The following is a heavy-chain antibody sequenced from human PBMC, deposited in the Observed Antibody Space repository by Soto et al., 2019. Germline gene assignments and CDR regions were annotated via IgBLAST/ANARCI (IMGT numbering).Heavy chain of an antibody. J-gene: IGHJ4*02. CDR1: GFTFTTHA. CDR2: INAGNGNT. D-gene: IGHD3-22*01. CDR3: ARRNSSGPIDH. Sequence: QVHLVQSGAEVKEPGASVKVSCKTSGFTFTTHAIHWLRQAPGQRFEWMGWINAGNGNTNYSQTFQDRITITRDTSANTAYMELSSLTFEDRAVYFCARRNSSGPIDHWGQGTLITVSS. V-gene: IGHV1-3*01.